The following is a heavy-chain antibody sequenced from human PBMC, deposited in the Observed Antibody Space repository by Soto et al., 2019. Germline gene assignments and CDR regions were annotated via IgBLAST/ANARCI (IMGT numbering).Heavy chain of an antibody. CDR3: ARDYGDYVFDY. D-gene: IGHD4-17*01. CDR2: IQPSSGFT. Sequence: QVQLVQSGAEVKKPGASVKLSCRASGYTFTSNYMHWVRQAPGQGLEWMGRIQPSSGFTRVAQKLQGRFSMTRDTSTSTVYMELRSLTSHDTAVYFCARDYGDYVFDYGGQGTLVTVSS. J-gene: IGHJ4*02. V-gene: IGHV1-46*01. CDR1: GYTFTSNY.